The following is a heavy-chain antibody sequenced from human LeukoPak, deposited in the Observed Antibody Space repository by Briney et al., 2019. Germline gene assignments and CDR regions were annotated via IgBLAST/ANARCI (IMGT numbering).Heavy chain of an antibody. CDR3: AASPDYYDSSGYSYYFDY. CDR1: GFTFTSSA. D-gene: IGHD3-22*01. CDR2: IVVGSGNT. V-gene: IGHV1-58*01. Sequence: VASAKVSCKASGFTFTSSAVQWVRQARGQRLEWIGWIVVGSGNTNYAQKFQERVTITRDMSTSTAYMELSSLRSEDTAVYYCAASPDYYDSSGYSYYFDYWGQGTLVTVSS. J-gene: IGHJ4*02.